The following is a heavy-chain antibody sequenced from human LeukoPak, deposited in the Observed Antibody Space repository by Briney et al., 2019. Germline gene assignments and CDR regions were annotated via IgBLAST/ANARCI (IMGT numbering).Heavy chain of an antibody. CDR2: IRNKANSYAT. J-gene: IGHJ6*03. D-gene: IGHD5/OR15-5a*01. Sequence: GGSLRLSCAASGFIFSGSAMHWVRQASGKGLEWVGRIRNKANSYATAYAASMRGRFTISRDDSKNTAYLQMNSLRAEDTAVYYCARDPIYEPSRRDYYYYYYMDVWGKGTTVTVSS. V-gene: IGHV3-73*01. CDR1: GFIFSGSA. CDR3: ARDPIYEPSRRDYYYYYYMDV.